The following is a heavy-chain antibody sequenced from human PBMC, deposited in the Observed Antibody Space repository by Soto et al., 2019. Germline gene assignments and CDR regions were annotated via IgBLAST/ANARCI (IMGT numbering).Heavy chain of an antibody. D-gene: IGHD3-10*01. Sequence: GGSLRLSCAASGFTFSDHYMDWVRQAPGKGLEWVGRTRNKANSYTTEYAASVKGRFTISRDDSKNSLYLQMNSLKTEDTAVYYCARESPPRMAEVLWFGEDQRGGAFDIWGQGTMVTVSS. CDR3: ARESPPRMAEVLWFGEDQRGGAFDI. J-gene: IGHJ3*02. V-gene: IGHV3-72*01. CDR1: GFTFSDHY. CDR2: TRNKANSYTT.